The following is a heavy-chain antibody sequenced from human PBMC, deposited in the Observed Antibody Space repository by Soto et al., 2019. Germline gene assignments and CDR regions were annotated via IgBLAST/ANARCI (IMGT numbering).Heavy chain of an antibody. CDR3: AKDSGCVTNACAYDP. D-gene: IGHD2-8*01. J-gene: IGHJ5*02. CDR2: ISRGSDYI. CDR1: GFIFSDYT. Sequence: EVHLVESGGGLVKPGGSLRLTCAASGFIFSDYTINWFRQAPGKGLEWVSSISRGSDYIFYADTVKGRFTISRDNARNSLYLQMTSLRAEDTAVYYCAKDSGCVTNACAYDPWGQGTLVTVSS. V-gene: IGHV3-21*01.